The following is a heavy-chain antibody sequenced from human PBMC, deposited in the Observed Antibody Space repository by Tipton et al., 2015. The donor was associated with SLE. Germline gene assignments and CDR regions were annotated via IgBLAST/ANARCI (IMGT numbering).Heavy chain of an antibody. V-gene: IGHV4-34*01. Sequence: TLSLTCAVYGGSFSGYYWSWVRQPPGKGLEWIGYISFSGSTNYNPSLKSRVTISVDTSKNQFSLKLSSVTAADTAVYYCARGRGSSSSGHYWGQGTLVTVSS. CDR3: ARGRGSSSSGHY. D-gene: IGHD6-6*01. CDR1: GGSFSGYY. J-gene: IGHJ4*02. CDR2: ISFSGST.